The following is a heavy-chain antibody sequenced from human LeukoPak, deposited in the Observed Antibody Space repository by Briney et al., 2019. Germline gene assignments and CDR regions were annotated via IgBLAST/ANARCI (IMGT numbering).Heavy chain of an antibody. D-gene: IGHD1-26*01. Sequence: ASVKVSCKVSGYTLTELSMHGVRQAPGKGLEWIGGFDPEDGETIYAQKFQGRVTMTEDTSTDTAYMELSSLRSEDTAVYYCATDRVGATPYYYYYGMDVWGQGTTVTVSS. CDR2: FDPEDGET. CDR1: GYTLTELS. V-gene: IGHV1-24*01. CDR3: ATDRVGATPYYYYYGMDV. J-gene: IGHJ6*02.